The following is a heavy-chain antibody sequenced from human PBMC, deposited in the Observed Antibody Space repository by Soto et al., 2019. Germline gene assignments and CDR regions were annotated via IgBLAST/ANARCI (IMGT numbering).Heavy chain of an antibody. CDR2: TYYRSKWYN. D-gene: IGHD6-13*01. CDR3: ARILAAGGYYYMDV. V-gene: IGHV6-1*01. Sequence: QSPTLSLPCAISGDSVSSNSAAWTWIRPSPSRGLEWLGRTYYRSKWYNDYAVSVKSRITINPDTSKNQFSLQLNSVTPEDTAVYYCARILAAGGYYYMDVWGKGTTVTVS. J-gene: IGHJ6*03. CDR1: GDSVSSNSAA.